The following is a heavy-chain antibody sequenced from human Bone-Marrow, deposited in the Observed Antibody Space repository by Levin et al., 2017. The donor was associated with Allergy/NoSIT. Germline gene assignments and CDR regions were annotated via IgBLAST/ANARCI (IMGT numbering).Heavy chain of an antibody. Sequence: GESLKISCKGSGYSFTTYWIGWVRQMPGKGLEWMGIIYPGDSDTKYSPSFQGQVTISADKSISTAYLQWSSLKASDTAMYYCARRHYESSGYWIYWGQGTLVTVSP. CDR3: ARRHYESSGYWIY. CDR1: GYSFTTYW. D-gene: IGHD3-22*01. CDR2: IYPGDSDT. V-gene: IGHV5-51*01. J-gene: IGHJ4*02.